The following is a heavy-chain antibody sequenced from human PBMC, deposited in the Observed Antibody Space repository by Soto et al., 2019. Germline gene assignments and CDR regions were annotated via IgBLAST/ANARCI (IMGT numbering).Heavy chain of an antibody. CDR1: VACLSGFY. Sequence: PAETLSLACTVSVACLSGFYWSWIRKSAGKGLDLIGRIYATGTTDYNPSLKSRVMMSVDTSKKQFSLKLRSVTAADTAVYYCVRDGTKNLGDWFDPWGQGISVTVSS. J-gene: IGHJ5*02. CDR2: IYATGTT. D-gene: IGHD1-1*01. CDR3: VRDGTKNLGDWFDP. V-gene: IGHV4-4*07.